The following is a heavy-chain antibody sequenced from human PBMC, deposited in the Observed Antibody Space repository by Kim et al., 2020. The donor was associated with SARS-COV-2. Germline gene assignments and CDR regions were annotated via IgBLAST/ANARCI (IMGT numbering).Heavy chain of an antibody. D-gene: IGHD6-13*01. Sequence: ASVKVSCKASGYTFTSYGISWVRQAPGQGLEWMGWISAYNGNTNYAQKLQGRVTMTTDTSTSTAYMELRSLRSDDTAVYYCARVLAAAGTRLAYNWFDPWGQGTLVTVSS. V-gene: IGHV1-18*01. CDR2: ISAYNGNT. CDR1: GYTFTSYG. CDR3: ARVLAAAGTRLAYNWFDP. J-gene: IGHJ5*02.